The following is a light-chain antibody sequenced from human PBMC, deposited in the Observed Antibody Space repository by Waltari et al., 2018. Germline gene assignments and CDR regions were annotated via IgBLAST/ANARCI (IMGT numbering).Light chain of an antibody. CDR3: TSYAVTKVV. CDR2: EVT. Sequence: QSVLTQPPSASGFLGQSVAISCTGTSSDIGGYNYVSWYQQHPGKAPKLLIYEVTRRPSGVPDRFSGSKSGTPASLTVSGLQAEDEADYYCTSYAVTKVVFGGGTKLTVL. CDR1: SSDIGGYNY. J-gene: IGLJ2*01. V-gene: IGLV2-8*01.